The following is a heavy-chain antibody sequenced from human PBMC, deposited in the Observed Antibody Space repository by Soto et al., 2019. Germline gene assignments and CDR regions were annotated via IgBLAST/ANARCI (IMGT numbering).Heavy chain of an antibody. J-gene: IGHJ3*02. V-gene: IGHV3-21*01. Sequence: EVQLVESGGGLVKPGGSLRLSCAASGFTFSSYSMNWVRQAPGKGLEWVSYISSSSSYIYYADSVKGRFTISRDNAKNSLYLQMNSLRAEDTAVYYCARFGYCSGGSCYPLTNDAFDIWGQGTMVTVSS. CDR3: ARFGYCSGGSCYPLTNDAFDI. CDR2: ISSSSSYI. D-gene: IGHD2-15*01. CDR1: GFTFSSYS.